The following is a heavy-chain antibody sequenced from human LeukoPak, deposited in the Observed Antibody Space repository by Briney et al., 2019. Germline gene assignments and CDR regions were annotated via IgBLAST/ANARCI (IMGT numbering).Heavy chain of an antibody. J-gene: IGHJ4*02. V-gene: IGHV1-69*05. Sequence: ASVKVSCKASGGTFSSYAISWVRQAPGQGLEWMGGIIPIFGTANYAQKFQGRVTMTRNTSISTAYMELSSLRSEDTAVYYCARKQDGGSYYFYYWGQGTLVTVSS. CDR3: ARKQDGGSYYFYY. CDR2: IIPIFGTA. CDR1: GGTFSSYA. D-gene: IGHD1-26*01.